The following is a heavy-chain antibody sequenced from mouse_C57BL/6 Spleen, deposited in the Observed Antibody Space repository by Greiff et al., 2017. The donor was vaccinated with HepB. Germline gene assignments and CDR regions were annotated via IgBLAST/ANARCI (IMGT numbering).Heavy chain of an antibody. CDR3: ARDPTGTRFAY. Sequence: DVKLVESGGGLVKPGGSLKLSCAASGFTFSSYAMSWVRQTPEKRLEWVATISDGGSYTYYPDNVKGRFTISRDNAKNNLYLQMSHLKSEDTAMYYCARDPTGTRFAYWGQGTLVTVSA. CDR1: GFTFSSYA. CDR2: ISDGGSYT. D-gene: IGHD4-1*02. V-gene: IGHV5-4*01. J-gene: IGHJ3*01.